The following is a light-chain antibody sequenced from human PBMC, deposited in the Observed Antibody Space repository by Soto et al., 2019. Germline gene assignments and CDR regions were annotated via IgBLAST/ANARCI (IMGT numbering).Light chain of an antibody. J-gene: IGKJ3*01. CDR1: QTLSTNS. CDR3: QQYNDSPLT. V-gene: IGKV3-20*01. CDR2: AAS. Sequence: EIVLTQSPGTLSLSPGERATLSCRASQTLSTNSLAWYQQRPGQTPRLLIYAASTRDTDIPDRFNGSGSGTEFALTISRLEPEDFELYYCQQYNDSPLTFGPGTKVDI.